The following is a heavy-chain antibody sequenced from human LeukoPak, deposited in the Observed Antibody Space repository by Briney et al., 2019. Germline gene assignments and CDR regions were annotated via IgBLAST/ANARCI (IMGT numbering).Heavy chain of an antibody. J-gene: IGHJ4*02. CDR1: GFTFSSYA. CDR3: ARSSSWYPESYFDY. D-gene: IGHD6-13*01. CDR2: ISSNGGST. V-gene: IGHV3-64*01. Sequence: PGGSLRLSCAASGFTFSSYAMHWVRQAPGKGLEYVSAISSNGGSTYYANSVKGRFTISRDNSKNTLYLQMGSLRAEDMAVYYCARSSSWYPESYFDYWGQGTLVTVSS.